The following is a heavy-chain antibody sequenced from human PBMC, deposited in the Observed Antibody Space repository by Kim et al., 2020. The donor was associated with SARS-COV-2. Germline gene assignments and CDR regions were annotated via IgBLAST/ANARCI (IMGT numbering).Heavy chain of an antibody. V-gene: IGHV3-15*01. D-gene: IGHD3-10*01. Sequence: GGSLRLSCAASGFTFSNAWMSWVRQAPGKGLEWVGRIKSKTDGGTTDYAAPVKGRFTISRDDSKNTLYLQMNSLKTEDTAVYYCTTDGLLWFGELYPVLGSHYWGQGTLVTVSS. CDR2: IKSKTDGGTT. CDR1: GFTFSNAW. CDR3: TTDGLLWFGELYPVLGSHY. J-gene: IGHJ4*02.